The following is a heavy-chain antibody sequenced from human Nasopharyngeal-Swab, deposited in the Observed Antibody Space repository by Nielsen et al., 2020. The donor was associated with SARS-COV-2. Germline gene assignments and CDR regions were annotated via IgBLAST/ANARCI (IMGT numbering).Heavy chain of an antibody. CDR1: GFTFTNAW. Sequence: GGSLRLSCAVSGFTFTNAWMNWVRQAPGKGLEWISYISASSANIHYADSVKGRFTVSRDNAKNSLYLQLTSLRDEDTAVYFCARDPSYGLSYYNYVDYWGQGILVTVSS. CDR2: ISASSANI. CDR3: ARDPSYGLSYYNYVDY. V-gene: IGHV3-48*02. D-gene: IGHD5-24*01. J-gene: IGHJ4*02.